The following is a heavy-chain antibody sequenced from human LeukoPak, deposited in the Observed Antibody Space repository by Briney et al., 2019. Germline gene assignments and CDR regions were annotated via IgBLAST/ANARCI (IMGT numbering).Heavy chain of an antibody. V-gene: IGHV4-39*07. CDR1: GGSISSSSYY. D-gene: IGHD2-2*02. CDR2: IYYSGST. Sequence: SETLSLTCTVSGGSISSSSYYWGWIRQPPVKGLEWIGSIYYSGSTYYNPSLKSRVTISVDTSKNQFSLKLSSVTAADTAVYYCARGGGGVVPAAIRRIYFDYWGQGTLVTVSS. J-gene: IGHJ4*02. CDR3: ARGGGGVVPAAIRRIYFDY.